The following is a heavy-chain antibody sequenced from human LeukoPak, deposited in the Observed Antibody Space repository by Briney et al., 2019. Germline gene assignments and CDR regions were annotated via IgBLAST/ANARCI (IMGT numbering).Heavy chain of an antibody. D-gene: IGHD1-14*01. V-gene: IGHV4-59*01. J-gene: IGHJ4*02. CDR2: SYYSGIT. Sequence: SETLSLTCTVSGDSISTYYWSWIRQSPGKGLEWIGYSYYSGITSHNPSLKSRVTMSVDESKNQLSLKVNSVTAADTAVYYCARGEPVDYWGQGTLVTVSS. CDR1: GDSISTYY. CDR3: ARGEPVDY.